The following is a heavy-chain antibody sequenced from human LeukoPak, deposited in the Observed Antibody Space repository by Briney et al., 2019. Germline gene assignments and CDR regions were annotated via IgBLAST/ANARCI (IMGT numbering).Heavy chain of an antibody. V-gene: IGHV3-74*01. CDR3: GKDISAGGMDV. Sequence: GGSLRLSCAASGFTFSSYWMHWVRQAPGKGLVWVSRINSDGSSTSYADSVKGRFTISRDNAKNTLYLQMNSLRAEDTAVYYCGKDISAGGMDVWGQGTTVTVSS. J-gene: IGHJ6*02. CDR1: GFTFSSYW. D-gene: IGHD3-10*01. CDR2: INSDGSST.